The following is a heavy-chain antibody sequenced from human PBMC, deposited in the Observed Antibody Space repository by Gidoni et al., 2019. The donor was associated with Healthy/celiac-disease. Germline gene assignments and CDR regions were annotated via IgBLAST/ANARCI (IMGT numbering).Heavy chain of an antibody. CDR2: IKSKTDGGTT. CDR1: GFTFSNAW. Sequence: EVQLVESGGGLVKPGGSLRLSCAASGFTFSNAWMSWVRQAPGKGLEWVGRIKSKTDGGTTDYAAPVKGRFTISRDDSKNTLYLQMNSLKTEDTAVYYCTTTWWLLLRGGYYYGMDVWGQGTTVTVSS. D-gene: IGHD3-22*01. J-gene: IGHJ6*02. V-gene: IGHV3-15*01. CDR3: TTTWWLLLRGGYYYGMDV.